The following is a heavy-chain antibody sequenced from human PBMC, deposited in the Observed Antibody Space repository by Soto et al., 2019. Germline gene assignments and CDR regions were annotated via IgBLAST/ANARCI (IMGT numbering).Heavy chain of an antibody. CDR2: VNHSGEA. Sequence: SETLSLTCGVYGGSFRNYYWIWVRQPPGKGLEWIGEVNHSGEATYNPSLQSRITISLDTSNNQFSLKMTSVTTADTAMYYCARLLEGWDAFDIWGQGTMVTVSS. CDR1: GGSFRNYY. J-gene: IGHJ3*02. V-gene: IGHV4-34*01. CDR3: ARLLEGWDAFDI. D-gene: IGHD2-15*01.